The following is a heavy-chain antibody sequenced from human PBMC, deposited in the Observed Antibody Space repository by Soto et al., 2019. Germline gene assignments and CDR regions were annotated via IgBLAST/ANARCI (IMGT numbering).Heavy chain of an antibody. D-gene: IGHD3-10*01. Sequence: QVQLVQSGAEVKKPGSSVKVSCKASGGTFNSYAISWVRQAPGQGLEWMGGIIPIFGTANYAQKFQGRVTITADESTSTAYMELSSLRSEDTAVYYCASSSGSYYIIPHLFDPWGQGTLVTVSS. CDR1: GGTFNSYA. V-gene: IGHV1-69*01. CDR3: ASSSGSYYIIPHLFDP. J-gene: IGHJ5*02. CDR2: IIPIFGTA.